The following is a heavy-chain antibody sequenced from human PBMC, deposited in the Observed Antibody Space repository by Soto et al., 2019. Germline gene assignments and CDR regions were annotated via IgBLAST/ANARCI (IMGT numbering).Heavy chain of an antibody. V-gene: IGHV3-48*03. J-gene: IGHJ4*02. Sequence: WGSLRLSCVASGFTLTTYEMNWVRLAPGKGLEWVAYISYTGTTIYYADSVKGRFTISRDTAKNSLYLQMNSPRAEDKGVYYCARESPPYDILTGYYDYWGQGTLVTVSS. CDR2: ISYTGTTI. CDR1: GFTLTTYE. CDR3: ARESPPYDILTGYYDY. D-gene: IGHD3-9*01.